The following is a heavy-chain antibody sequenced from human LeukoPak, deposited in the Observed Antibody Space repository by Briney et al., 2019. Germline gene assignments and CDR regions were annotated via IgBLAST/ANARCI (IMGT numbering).Heavy chain of an antibody. V-gene: IGHV1-69*04. J-gene: IGHJ5*02. Sequence: SVKASCKASGGTFSSYAISWVRQAPGQGLEWMGRIIPIFGIANYAQKFQGRVTITADKSTSTAYMELSSLRSEDTAVYYCARVDSHTDPWGQGTLVTVSS. CDR1: GGTFSSYA. CDR2: IIPIFGIA. D-gene: IGHD2-21*01. CDR3: ARVDSHTDP.